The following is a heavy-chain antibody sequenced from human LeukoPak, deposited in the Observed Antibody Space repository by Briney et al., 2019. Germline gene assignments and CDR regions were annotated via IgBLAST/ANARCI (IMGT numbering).Heavy chain of an antibody. V-gene: IGHV3-30*01. CDR2: ISYDGSNK. CDR1: GFTFSSYA. Sequence: PGRSLRLSYAASGFTFSSYAMHWVRQAPGKGLEWVAVISYDGSNKYYADSVKGRFTISRDNSKNTLYLQMNSLRAEDTAVYYCARGPRGSGSYYSLDYWGQGTLVTVSS. CDR3: ARGPRGSGSYYSLDY. D-gene: IGHD3-10*01. J-gene: IGHJ4*02.